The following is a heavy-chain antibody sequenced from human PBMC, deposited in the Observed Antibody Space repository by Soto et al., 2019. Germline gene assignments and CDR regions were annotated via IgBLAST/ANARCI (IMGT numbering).Heavy chain of an antibody. Sequence: ASVKVSCKASGYTFTNYGFSWVRQAPGQGLEWMGWISGYNGNTKYAEKFQGRVTMTEDTSTDTAYMELSSLRSEGTAVYYCARVPDYWGQGTLVTVSS. V-gene: IGHV1-18*01. CDR1: GYTFTNYG. CDR3: ARVPDY. J-gene: IGHJ4*02. CDR2: ISGYNGNT.